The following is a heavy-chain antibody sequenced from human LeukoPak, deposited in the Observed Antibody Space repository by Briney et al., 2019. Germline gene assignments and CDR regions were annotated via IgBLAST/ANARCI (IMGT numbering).Heavy chain of an antibody. CDR2: IRHDGSIK. D-gene: IGHD6-19*01. J-gene: IGHJ3*02. CDR1: XXXXXXYX. V-gene: IGHV3-30*02. CDR3: AKPGQQWLTDAFDI. Sequence: PGGSXRXXXXXSXXXXXXYXXYWVRXAPGKGLEWVAFIRHDGSIKYYADSVKGRFTISRDNSKNTLYLQMNSLRAEDTAVYYCAKPGQQWLTDAFDIWGQGTMVTVSS.